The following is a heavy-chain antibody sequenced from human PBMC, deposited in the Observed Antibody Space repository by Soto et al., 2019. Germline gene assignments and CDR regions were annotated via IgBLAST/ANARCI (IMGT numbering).Heavy chain of an antibody. CDR2: MNPNSGNT. CDR1: GYTFTSYD. D-gene: IGHD3-22*01. Sequence: ASVKVSCKASGYTFTSYDINWVRQATGQGLEWMGWMNPNSGNTGYAQKFQGRVTMTRNASISTAYMELSSLRSEDTAVYYCARREYYYDSSGYYYDAFDIWGQGTMVTVSS. CDR3: ARREYYYDSSGYYYDAFDI. V-gene: IGHV1-8*01. J-gene: IGHJ3*02.